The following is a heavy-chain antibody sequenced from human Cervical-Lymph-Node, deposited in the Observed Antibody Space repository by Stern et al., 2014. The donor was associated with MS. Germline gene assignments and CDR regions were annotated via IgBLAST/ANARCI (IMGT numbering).Heavy chain of an antibody. J-gene: IGHJ6*02. D-gene: IGHD6-19*01. CDR1: GYTFTSYY. V-gene: IGHV1-46*01. CDR3: AREVAGHRLGMMDV. CDR2: INPSGGSK. Sequence: VQLLESGAEGKKPGAPVKVSCKASGYTFTSYYMHWVRQAPGQGLEWMGIINPSGGSKTYAQKFQGRVTMTRDTSTSTVYMELSSLRSEDTAVYYCAREVAGHRLGMMDVWGQGTTVTVSS.